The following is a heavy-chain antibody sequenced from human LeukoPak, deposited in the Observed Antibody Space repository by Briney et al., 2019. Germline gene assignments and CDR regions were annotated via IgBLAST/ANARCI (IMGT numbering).Heavy chain of an antibody. CDR1: GFTFSNHG. CDR3: SKDLTSDFGGDFDP. D-gene: IGHD3-10*01. CDR2: IRFDGSHR. V-gene: IGHV3-30*02. J-gene: IGHJ5*02. Sequence: PGGSLRLSCAASGFTFSNHGMHWVRQAPGKGLEWVALIRFDGSHRYYADSVKGRFTTSRDNSKSTVYLQMNSLRAEDTAVYYCSKDLTSDFGGDFDPWGQGTLVTVSS.